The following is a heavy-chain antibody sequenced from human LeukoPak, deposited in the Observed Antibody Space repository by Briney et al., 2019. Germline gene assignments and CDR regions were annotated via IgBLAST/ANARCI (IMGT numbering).Heavy chain of an antibody. V-gene: IGHV3-23*01. CDR2: ISGSGGST. J-gene: IGHJ4*02. CDR3: AKEYYYGSGSHSGFDY. D-gene: IGHD3-10*01. Sequence: GGSLRLSCAASGFTFSSYAMSWVRQAPGKGLEWVSAISGSGGSTYYADSVKGRFTISRDNSKNTLYLQMNSLRAEDTAIYYCAKEYYYGSGSHSGFDYWGQGTLVTVSS. CDR1: GFTFSSYA.